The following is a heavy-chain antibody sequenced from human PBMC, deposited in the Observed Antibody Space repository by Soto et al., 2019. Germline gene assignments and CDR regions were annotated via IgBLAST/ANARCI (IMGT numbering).Heavy chain of an antibody. CDR3: AKERRTGYDFGY. Sequence: QVPLVESGGGVVQPGRSLRLSCAASGFTFSSYGMHWVRQAPGKGLEWVAVISYDGSNKYYADSVKGRFTISRDNSKDTLYLQMNSLRAEDTAVYSCAKERRTGYDFGYWGQGALVTVSS. D-gene: IGHD3-9*01. V-gene: IGHV3-30*18. J-gene: IGHJ4*02. CDR2: ISYDGSNK. CDR1: GFTFSSYG.